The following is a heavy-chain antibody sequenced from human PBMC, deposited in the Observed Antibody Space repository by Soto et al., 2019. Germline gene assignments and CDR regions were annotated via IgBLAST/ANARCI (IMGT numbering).Heavy chain of an antibody. CDR3: ARVVFSYSSSSICFDT. V-gene: IGHV3-30-3*01. Sequence: GGSLRLSCAASGFTFSTYAMHWVRQAPDKGLEWVAVISYDGSNKYYADSVKGRFTISRDISKNTMYLQMNSLRAEETAVYYCARVVFSYSSSSICFDTWGQGTLVTVSS. CDR2: ISYDGSNK. CDR1: GFTFSTYA. J-gene: IGHJ5*02. D-gene: IGHD6-6*01.